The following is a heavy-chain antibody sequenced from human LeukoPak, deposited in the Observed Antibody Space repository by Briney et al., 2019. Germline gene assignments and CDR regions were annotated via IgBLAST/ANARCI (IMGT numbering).Heavy chain of an antibody. CDR1: GYTLTELS. CDR2: FDPEDGET. Sequence: ASAKVSCKVSGYTLTELSMHWVRQAPGKGLEWMGGFDPEDGETIYAQKFQGRVTMTEDTSTDTAYMELSSLRSEDTAVYYCATGLGYCSGGSCYEGEDDAFDIWGQGTMVTVSS. J-gene: IGHJ3*02. V-gene: IGHV1-24*01. D-gene: IGHD2-15*01. CDR3: ATGLGYCSGGSCYEGEDDAFDI.